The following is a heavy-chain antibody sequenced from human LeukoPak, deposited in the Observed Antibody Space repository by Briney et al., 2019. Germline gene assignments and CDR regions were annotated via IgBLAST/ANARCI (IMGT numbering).Heavy chain of an antibody. D-gene: IGHD6-6*01. CDR3: ARVYSSSPADAFDI. V-gene: IGHV1-2*02. J-gene: IGHJ3*02. CDR2: INPNSGGT. CDR1: GYTFTGYY. Sequence: ASVKVSCKASGYTFTGYYMHWVRQAPGQGLEWMGWINPNSGGTNYAQKFQGRVTMTRDTSISTAYMELSSLTSDDTAVFYCARVYSSSPADAFDIWGQGTMVTVSS.